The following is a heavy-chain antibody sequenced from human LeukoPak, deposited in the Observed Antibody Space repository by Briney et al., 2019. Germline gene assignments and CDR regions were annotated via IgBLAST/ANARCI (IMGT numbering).Heavy chain of an antibody. CDR1: GDTFSSYA. J-gene: IGHJ4*02. V-gene: IGHV1-69*04. D-gene: IGHD3-16*01. CDR2: ITPFLGIA. Sequence: SVKVSCKASGDTFSSYAINWVRQAPGQGPEWMGRITPFLGIANYPQKFQGRVTITADESTTTAYMELSSLRSVDTAVYYCAREACREMGVMWPRLGGQDCRYDYWGQGTLVTVSS. CDR3: AREACREMGVMWPRLGGQDCRYDY.